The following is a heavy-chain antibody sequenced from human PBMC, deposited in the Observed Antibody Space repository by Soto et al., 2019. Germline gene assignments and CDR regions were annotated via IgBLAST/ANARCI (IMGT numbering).Heavy chain of an antibody. J-gene: IGHJ4*02. D-gene: IGHD3-22*01. CDR1: GGSISSSNW. V-gene: IGHV4-4*02. CDR3: ARGSYYYDSSGYYYVGDFDY. CDR2: IYHSGST. Sequence: PSETLSLTCAVSGGSISSSNWWSWVRQPPGKGLEWIGEIYHSGSTNYNPSLKSRVTISVDKSKNQFSLKLSSVTAADTAVYYCARGSYYYDSSGYYYVGDFDYWGQGTLVTSPQ.